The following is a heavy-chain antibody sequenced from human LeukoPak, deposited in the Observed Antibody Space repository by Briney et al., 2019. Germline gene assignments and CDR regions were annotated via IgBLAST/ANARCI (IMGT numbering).Heavy chain of an antibody. Sequence: SETLSLTCTVSGGSISGYYLTWIRQPPGKGLEWIGYVYSSWSSNYNPPLKRRVTVLLATSNNQFSLQLSSVTAADTAVYYCARVGDGDYGYFFDYWGQGILVTVSS. CDR2: VYSSWSS. CDR1: GGSISGYY. V-gene: IGHV4-59*01. J-gene: IGHJ4*02. CDR3: ARVGDGDYGYFFDY. D-gene: IGHD4-17*01.